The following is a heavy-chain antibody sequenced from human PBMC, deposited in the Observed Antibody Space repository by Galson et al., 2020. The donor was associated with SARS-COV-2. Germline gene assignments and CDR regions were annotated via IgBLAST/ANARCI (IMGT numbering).Heavy chain of an antibody. CDR1: GGSISSGGYY. J-gene: IGHJ3*02. D-gene: IGHD5-12*01. CDR3: ARDKSGDSGYDYAFDI. CDR2: IYYSGST. Sequence: ASETLSLTCTVSGGSISSGGYYWSWIRQHPGKGLEWIGYIYYSGSTYYNPSLKSRVTISVDTYKNQFSLKMSSVTAADTAVYHCARDKSGDSGYDYAFDIWGQGTMVIVSS. V-gene: IGHV4-31*03.